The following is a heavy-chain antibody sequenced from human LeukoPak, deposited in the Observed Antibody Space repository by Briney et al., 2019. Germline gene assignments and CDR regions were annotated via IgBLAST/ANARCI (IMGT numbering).Heavy chain of an antibody. CDR1: GFTFSSYA. V-gene: IGHV3-23*01. CDR3: AKDPSWVITYYFDY. J-gene: IGHJ4*02. D-gene: IGHD3-22*01. Sequence: GGSLRLSCAASGFTFSSYAMSWVRQAPGQGLEWVSAISGSGGSTYYADSVKGRFTISRDNSKNTLYLQMNSLRAEDTAVYYCAKDPSWVITYYFDYWGQGTLVTVSS. CDR2: ISGSGGST.